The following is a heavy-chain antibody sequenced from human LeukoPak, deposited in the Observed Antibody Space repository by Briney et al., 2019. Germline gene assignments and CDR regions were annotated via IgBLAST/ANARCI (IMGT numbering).Heavy chain of an antibody. CDR3: ARDPNMVRGVRWAFDI. D-gene: IGHD3-10*01. CDR2: IYTSGST. CDR1: GGSISSGSYY. Sequence: SQTLSLTCTVSGGSISSGSYYWSWIRQPAGKGLEWIGRIYTSGSTNYNPSLKSRVTISVDTSKNQFSLKLSSVTAADTAVYYCARDPNMVRGVRWAFDIWGQGTMVTVSS. J-gene: IGHJ3*02. V-gene: IGHV4-61*02.